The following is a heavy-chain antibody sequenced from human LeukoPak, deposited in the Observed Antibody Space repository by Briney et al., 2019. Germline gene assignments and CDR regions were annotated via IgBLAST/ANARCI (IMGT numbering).Heavy chain of an antibody. J-gene: IGHJ6*03. CDR1: GYTFTGCY. CDR2: INPNSGGT. Sequence: ASVKVSCKASGYTFTGCYMHWVRQAPGQGLEWMGWINPNSGGTNYAQKFQGRVTMTRDTSISTAYMELSRLRSDDTAVYYCARSGPYDFWSGYYYYMDVWGKGTTVTVSS. D-gene: IGHD3-3*01. CDR3: ARSGPYDFWSGYYYYMDV. V-gene: IGHV1-2*02.